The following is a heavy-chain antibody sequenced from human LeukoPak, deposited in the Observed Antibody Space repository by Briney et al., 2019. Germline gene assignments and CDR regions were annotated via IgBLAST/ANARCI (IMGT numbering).Heavy chain of an antibody. V-gene: IGHV3-7*01. CDR1: GFTFSSYA. CDR2: IKQDGSEK. J-gene: IGHJ4*02. D-gene: IGHD4-17*01. Sequence: PGGSLRLSCAASGFTFSSYAMSWVRQAPGKGLEWVANIKQDGSEKYYVDSVKGRFTISRDNAKNSLYLQMNSLRAEDTAVYYCAREGDYGDYYFDYWGQGTLVTVSS. CDR3: AREGDYGDYYFDY.